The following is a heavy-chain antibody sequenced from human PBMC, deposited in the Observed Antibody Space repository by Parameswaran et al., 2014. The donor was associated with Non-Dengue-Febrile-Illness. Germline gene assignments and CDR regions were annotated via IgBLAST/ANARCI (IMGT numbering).Heavy chain of an antibody. CDR2: IYYSGST. Sequence: PGKGLEWIGYIYYSGSTYYNPSLKSRVTISVDTSKNQFSLKLSSVTAADTAVYYCARAGLGELLFDYWGQGTLVTVSS. D-gene: IGHD3-16*01. CDR3: ARAGLGELLFDY. J-gene: IGHJ4*02. V-gene: IGHV4-31*02.